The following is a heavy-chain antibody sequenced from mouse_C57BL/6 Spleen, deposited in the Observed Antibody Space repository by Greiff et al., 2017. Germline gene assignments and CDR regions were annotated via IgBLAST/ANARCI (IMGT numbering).Heavy chain of an antibody. J-gene: IGHJ2*01. V-gene: IGHV14-3*01. CDR2: IDPANGNT. Sequence: LKQSVAELVRPGASVKLSCTASGFNIKNTYMHWVKQRPEQGLEWIGRIDPANGNTKYAPKFQGKATITADTSSNTAYLQLSSLTSEDTAIYYCAQIYYGNLYYFDYWGQGTTLTVSS. CDR1: GFNIKNTY. CDR3: AQIYYGNLYYFDY. D-gene: IGHD2-1*01.